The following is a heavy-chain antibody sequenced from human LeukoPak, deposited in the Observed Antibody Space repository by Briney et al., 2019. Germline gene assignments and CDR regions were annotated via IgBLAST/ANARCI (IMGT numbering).Heavy chain of an antibody. V-gene: IGHV3-21*01. CDR1: GFNFSSYS. J-gene: IGHJ4*02. Sequence: PGGSLRLSCAASGFNFSSYSMNWVRQAPGKGLEWVSFISSSSSYIYYADSVKGRFNISRDNAKNSLYLQMNSLRAEDTTVYYCARAPIPDDYVWGSYRPVDYWGQGTLVTVSS. CDR3: ARAPIPDDYVWGSYRPVDY. CDR2: ISSSSSYI. D-gene: IGHD3-16*02.